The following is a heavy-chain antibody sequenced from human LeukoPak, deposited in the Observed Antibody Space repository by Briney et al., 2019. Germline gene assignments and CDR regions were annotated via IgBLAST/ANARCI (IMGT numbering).Heavy chain of an antibody. Sequence: GGSLRLSCAASGFTFSSYGMHWVRQAPGEGLEWVAVISYDGSNKYYADSVKGRFTISRDNSKNTLYLQMNSLRAEDTAVYYCAKEQYSGSPPVDYWGQGTLVTVSS. D-gene: IGHD1-26*01. J-gene: IGHJ4*02. CDR1: GFTFSSYG. CDR2: ISYDGSNK. V-gene: IGHV3-30*18. CDR3: AKEQYSGSPPVDY.